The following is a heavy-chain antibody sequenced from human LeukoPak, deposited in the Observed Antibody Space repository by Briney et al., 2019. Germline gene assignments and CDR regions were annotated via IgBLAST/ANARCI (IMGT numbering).Heavy chain of an antibody. CDR2: IYADGSS. Sequence: SSETLSLTCTVSGGSVSSDISYWNWIRQPAGEGLEWIGRIYADGSSTYNPSLKSRVTISVDSSKNQFSLRLSSMTAADTAVYYCARGYYYHRWGQGTLVTVSS. CDR3: ARGYYYHR. V-gene: IGHV4-61*02. J-gene: IGHJ4*02. CDR1: GGSVSSDISY. D-gene: IGHD3-22*01.